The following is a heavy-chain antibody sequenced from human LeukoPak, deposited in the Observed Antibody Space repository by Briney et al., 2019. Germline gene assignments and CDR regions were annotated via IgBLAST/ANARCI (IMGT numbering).Heavy chain of an antibody. J-gene: IGHJ4*02. D-gene: IGHD3-10*01. CDR1: GFTFTNYE. V-gene: IGHV3-48*03. Sequence: GGSLRLSCSASGFTFTNYEMNWVRQAPGKGLEWVSYISGSGDGIHYADSGKGRFIISRDNAENSLFLQMNSLRAEDTAVYFCARPLGYSGSGSYYAYWGQGTLVTVSS. CDR2: ISGSGDGI. CDR3: ARPLGYSGSGSYYAY.